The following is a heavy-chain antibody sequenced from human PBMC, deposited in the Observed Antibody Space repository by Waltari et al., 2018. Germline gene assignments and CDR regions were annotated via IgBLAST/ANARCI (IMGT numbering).Heavy chain of an antibody. CDR2: ISGSGGST. CDR1: GFTFSSYA. CDR3: AEDEAYYYYGMDV. V-gene: IGHV3-23*04. Sequence: EVQLVESGGGLVQPGGSLRLSCAASGFTFSSYAMSWVRKAPGKGLDGLSAISGSGGSTYYADSVKGRFTISRDNSKNTLYLQMNSLRAEDTAVYYCAEDEAYYYYGMDVWGQVTTVTVSS. J-gene: IGHJ6*02.